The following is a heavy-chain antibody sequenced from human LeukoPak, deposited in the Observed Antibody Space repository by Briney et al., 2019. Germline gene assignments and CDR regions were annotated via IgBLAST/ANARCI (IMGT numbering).Heavy chain of an antibody. CDR1: GYSFTSYW. D-gene: IGHD2-2*01. CDR2: IYPGDSDT. CDR3: AKQRYCSSTSCSCDAFDI. Sequence: GESLKISCKGSGYSFTSYWIGWVRQMPGKGLEWMGIIYPGDSDTRYSPSFQGQVTISADKSISTAYLQWSSLKASDTAMYYCAKQRYCSSTSCSCDAFDIWGQGTMVTVSS. V-gene: IGHV5-51*01. J-gene: IGHJ3*02.